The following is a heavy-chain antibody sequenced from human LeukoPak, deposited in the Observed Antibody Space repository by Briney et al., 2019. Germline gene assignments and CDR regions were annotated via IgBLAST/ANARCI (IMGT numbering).Heavy chain of an antibody. D-gene: IGHD6-25*01. V-gene: IGHV4-34*01. Sequence: SETLSLTCAVYGGSFSDYYWSWIRQPPGKGLEWIGEINNSGSTNYNPSLKSRVTISVDTSKNQFSLNLRTVTATDAAVYYCASNIVAGGTGWFGPWGQGTLVTVSS. CDR2: INNSGST. CDR1: GGSFSDYY. CDR3: ASNIVAGGTGWFGP. J-gene: IGHJ5*02.